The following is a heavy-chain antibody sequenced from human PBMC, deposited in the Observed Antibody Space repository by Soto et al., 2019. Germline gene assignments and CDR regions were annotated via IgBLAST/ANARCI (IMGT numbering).Heavy chain of an antibody. CDR1: GGTFSGYA. V-gene: IGHV1-69*01. CDR3: ARGYYYDSSGYYSNAYYFDY. Sequence: QVQLVQSGAEVKKPGSSVKVSCKASGGTFSGYAISWVRQAPGQGLEWMGGIIPIFGTANYAQKFQGRVTITADESTSTAYMELSSLRSEDTAVYYCARGYYYDSSGYYSNAYYFDYWGQGTLVTVSS. J-gene: IGHJ4*02. D-gene: IGHD3-22*01. CDR2: IIPIFGTA.